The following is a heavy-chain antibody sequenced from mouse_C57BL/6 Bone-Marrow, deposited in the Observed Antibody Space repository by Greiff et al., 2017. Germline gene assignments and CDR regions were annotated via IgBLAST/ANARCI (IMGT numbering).Heavy chain of an antibody. CDR1: GYTFTNYW. J-gene: IGHJ1*03. V-gene: IGHV1-63*01. CDR3: ARLEFDGSSGDWYFDV. CDR2: IYPGGGYT. D-gene: IGHD1-1*01. Sequence: QVQLQQSGAELVRPGTSVKMSCKASGYTFTNYWIGWAKQRPGHGLEWIGDIYPGGGYTNYNEKFKGKATLTADKSSSTAYMQFSSLTSEDSAVYFCARLEFDGSSGDWYFDVWGTGTTVTVSS.